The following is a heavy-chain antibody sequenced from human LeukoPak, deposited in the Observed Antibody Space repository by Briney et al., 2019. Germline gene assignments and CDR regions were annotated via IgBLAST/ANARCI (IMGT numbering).Heavy chain of an antibody. CDR1: GFTFTSYS. CDR3: AADLVATFNY. J-gene: IGHJ4*02. CDR2: ISSTSINI. V-gene: IGHV3-48*04. D-gene: IGHD2-8*02. Sequence: GGSLRLSCAASGFTFTSYSINWVRQAPGKGLEWISYISSTSINIYYADSVQGRFTISRDNAENSVFLQMNSLRADDTAVYYCAADLVATFNYWGQGAQVTVSS.